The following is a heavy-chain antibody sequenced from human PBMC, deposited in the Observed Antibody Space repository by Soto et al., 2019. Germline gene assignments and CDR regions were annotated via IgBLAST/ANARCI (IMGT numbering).Heavy chain of an antibody. D-gene: IGHD3-10*01. CDR1: GRTFSNYA. CDR2: IIPISRTA. V-gene: IGHV1-69*01. J-gene: IGHJ6*02. Sequence: QVQLVQSGAEVKKPGSSVKVSCKASGRTFSNYAISWVRQAPGQGLEWMGWIIPISRTANYAQKFQGRVTITADESTRTAYMELRSLRSEDTAMEYCARDGYGSRLLIRYGMDFWGQGTTVIVSS. CDR3: ARDGYGSRLLIRYGMDF.